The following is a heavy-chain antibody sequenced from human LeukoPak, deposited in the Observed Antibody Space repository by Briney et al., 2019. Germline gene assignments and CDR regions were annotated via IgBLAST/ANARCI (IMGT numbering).Heavy chain of an antibody. CDR3: ARDPHYSSSSMYFQH. D-gene: IGHD6-6*01. CDR1: GGSVNSNY. CDR2: IYTSGST. Sequence: SETLSLTCTVSGGSVNSNYWSWIRQPPGKGLEWIGRIYTSGSTNYNPSLKSRVTISVDTSKNQFSLKLSSVTAADTAVYYCARDPHYSSSSMYFQHWGQGTLVTVSS. J-gene: IGHJ1*01. V-gene: IGHV4-4*08.